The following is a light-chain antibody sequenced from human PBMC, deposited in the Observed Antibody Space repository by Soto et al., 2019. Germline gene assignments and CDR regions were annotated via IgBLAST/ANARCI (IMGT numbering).Light chain of an antibody. V-gene: IGKV3-15*01. Sequence: EIVMTQSPATLSVSPGERATLSCRASQSVSNKLAWYQQKPGQGPRLLIYGASTRASGIPARFSGSGSGTEFTLTISSLQSEDLAIYYCQQYNDWPPITFGQGTKVEI. J-gene: IGKJ1*01. CDR1: QSVSNK. CDR3: QQYNDWPPIT. CDR2: GAS.